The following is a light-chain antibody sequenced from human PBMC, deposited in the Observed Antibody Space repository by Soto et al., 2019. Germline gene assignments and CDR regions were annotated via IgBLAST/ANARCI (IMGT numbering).Light chain of an antibody. CDR1: QSISSY. Sequence: DIQMTQSPSSLSASVGDRVTITCRASQSISSYLNWYQQKPGKAPNLLIYAASTLQSGVPSRFSGSGSGTDFTLTISSLQPEDFETYYCQQSYSTLSWTFGQGTKVEIK. V-gene: IGKV1-39*01. CDR3: QQSYSTLSWT. J-gene: IGKJ1*01. CDR2: AAS.